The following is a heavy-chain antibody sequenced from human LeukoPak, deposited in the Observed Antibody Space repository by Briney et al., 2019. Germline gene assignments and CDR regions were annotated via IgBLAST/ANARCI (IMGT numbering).Heavy chain of an antibody. Sequence: GGSLRLSCAASGFTFSSYGMYWVRQAPGKGLEWVAVISFDGSQKYYADSVKGRFTISRDDSKNTLFLQMNSLRAEDTALYYCAKGAYDYIEVGYFDYWGQGTLVTVSS. J-gene: IGHJ4*02. CDR1: GFTFSSYG. D-gene: IGHD5-12*01. CDR2: ISFDGSQK. CDR3: AKGAYDYIEVGYFDY. V-gene: IGHV3-30*18.